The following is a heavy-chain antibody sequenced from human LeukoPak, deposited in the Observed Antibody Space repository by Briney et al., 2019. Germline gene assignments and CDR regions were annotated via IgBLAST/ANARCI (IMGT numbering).Heavy chain of an antibody. Sequence: GGTLRLSCAASGVTFSSHGVSWVRQAPGKGVEWVSVIYSGGSTYYTDSVMGRFTISRDNSKNTLYLQMNSLRAEDTAVYYCARGRSPTDFDYWGQGTLVTVSS. J-gene: IGHJ4*02. CDR1: GVTFSSHG. CDR2: IYSGGST. V-gene: IGHV3-66*01. CDR3: ARGRSPTDFDY.